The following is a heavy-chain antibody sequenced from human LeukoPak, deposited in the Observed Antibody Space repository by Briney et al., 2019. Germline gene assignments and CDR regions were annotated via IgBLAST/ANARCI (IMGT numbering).Heavy chain of an antibody. CDR2: ISGSGGST. J-gene: IGHJ6*03. Sequence: GGSLRLSCAASGFTFSDYYMSWIRQAPGKGLEWVSAISGSGGSTYYADSVKGRFTISRDNSKNTLYLQMNSLRAEDTAVYYCAKGISTYYYYYYMDVWGKGTTVTVSS. CDR3: AKGISTYYYYYYMDV. D-gene: IGHD2-2*01. V-gene: IGHV3-23*01. CDR1: GFTFSDYY.